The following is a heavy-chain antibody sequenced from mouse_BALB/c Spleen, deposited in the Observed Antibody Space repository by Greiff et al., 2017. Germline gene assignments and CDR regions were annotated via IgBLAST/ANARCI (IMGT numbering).Heavy chain of an antibody. J-gene: IGHJ2*01. V-gene: IGHV1S81*02. CDR2: INPSNGRT. D-gene: IGHD3-2*02. Sequence: QVQLQQSGAELVKPGASVKLSCKASGYTFTSYWMHWVKQRPGQGLEWIGEINPSNGRTNYNEKFKSKATLTVDTSSSTAYMQLSSLTSEDSAVYYCTRRLYFDYWGQGTTLTVSS. CDR1: GYTFTSYW. CDR3: TRRLYFDY.